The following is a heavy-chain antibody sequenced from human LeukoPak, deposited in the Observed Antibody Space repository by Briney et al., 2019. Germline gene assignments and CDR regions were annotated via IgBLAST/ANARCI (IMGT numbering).Heavy chain of an antibody. D-gene: IGHD3-22*01. V-gene: IGHV3-30-3*01. CDR2: ISYDGSNK. Sequence: GSXXLXCXASGFTFSSYAMHWVRQAPGKGLEWVAVISYDGSNKYYADSVKGRFTISRDNSKNTLYLQMNSLRAEDTAVYYCARDRYYDSSGTLDYWGQGTLVTVSS. CDR1: GFTFSSYA. CDR3: ARDRYYDSSGTLDY. J-gene: IGHJ4*02.